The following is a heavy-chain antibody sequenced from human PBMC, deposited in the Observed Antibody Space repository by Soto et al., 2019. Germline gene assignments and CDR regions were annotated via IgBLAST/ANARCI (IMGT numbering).Heavy chain of an antibody. D-gene: IGHD6-13*01. J-gene: IGHJ4*02. CDR1: GFSLSTRGGG. V-gene: IGHV2-5*01. CDR2: LYWSGTK. Sequence: QITLKESGPTLVKPTQTLTLTCTFSGFSLSTRGGGVGWIRQPPGKALEWLALLYWSGTKYYSPTLKSRRTITKHTSKNQVVLTMTDVDPVDTVTYYCAHRIKAGEAVGSPIFDFWGQGALVTVSS. CDR3: AHRIKAGEAVGSPIFDF.